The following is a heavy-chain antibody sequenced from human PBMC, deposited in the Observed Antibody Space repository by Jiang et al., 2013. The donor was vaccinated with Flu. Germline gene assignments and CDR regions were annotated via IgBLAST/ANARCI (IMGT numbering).Heavy chain of an antibody. Sequence: VQLLESGGGLVQPGECLRLSCAASGFTFSDYAMSWVRQAPGKGLEWVSAISGSGGSTYYADSVKGRFTISRDNSKNTLYLQMNSLGADDTAVYYCAAIRSNWQSNWFDPWGPGNPGHRLL. CDR3: AAIRSNWQSNWFDP. CDR1: GFTFSDYA. D-gene: IGHD1-1*01. J-gene: IGHJ5*02. CDR2: ISGSGGST. V-gene: IGHV3-23*01.